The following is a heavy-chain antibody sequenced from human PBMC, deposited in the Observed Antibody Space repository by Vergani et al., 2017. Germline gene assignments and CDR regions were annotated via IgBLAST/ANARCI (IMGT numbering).Heavy chain of an antibody. J-gene: IGHJ4*02. D-gene: IGHD3-22*01. CDR2: IYPGDSDT. CDR3: ARPYYDSSGYYPYYFDY. CDR1: GYSFTSYW. Sequence: EVQLVQSGAEVKKPGESLKISCKGSGYSFTSYWIGWVRQMPWKGLEWMGIIYPGDSDTRYSPSFQGQVTISADKSISTAYLQWSSLKASDTAMYYCARPYYDSSGYYPYYFDYWGQGTLVTVSS. V-gene: IGHV5-51*01.